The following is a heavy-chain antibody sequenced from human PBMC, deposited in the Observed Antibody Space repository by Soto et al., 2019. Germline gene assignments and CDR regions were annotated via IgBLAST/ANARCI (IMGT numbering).Heavy chain of an antibody. V-gene: IGHV3-23*01. D-gene: IGHD1-1*01. J-gene: IGHJ6*02. CDR1: GFTFSSYA. CDR2: LSGSGGST. Sequence: GGSLRLSCAASGFTFSSYAMTWVRQAPGKGLEWVSTLSGSGGSTYYAASVKGRFTISRDNSKDTLYLEMNSLRGEDTAVYFCAKQQGPGTPYYYAMDVWGQGTVVTVSS. CDR3: AKQQGPGTPYYYAMDV.